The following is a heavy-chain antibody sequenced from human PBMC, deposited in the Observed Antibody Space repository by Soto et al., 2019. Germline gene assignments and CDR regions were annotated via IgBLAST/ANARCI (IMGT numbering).Heavy chain of an antibody. D-gene: IGHD1-7*01. CDR3: AKDMIGTPPYGMDV. CDR2: VSPSGDST. J-gene: IGHJ6*02. V-gene: IGHV3-23*01. Sequence: PVGSLRLSCEASGFIFSTYSMTWVRQVPGKGLEWVAAVSPSGDSTYYADSLKGPFTISRDNSKNTLYLQMNSLRAEDTAVYYCAKDMIGTPPYGMDVWGQGTTVTVSS. CDR1: GFIFSTYS.